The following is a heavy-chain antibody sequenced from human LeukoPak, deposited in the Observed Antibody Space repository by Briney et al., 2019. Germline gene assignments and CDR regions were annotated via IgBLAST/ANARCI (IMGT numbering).Heavy chain of an antibody. CDR2: INHSGST. D-gene: IGHD5-12*01. J-gene: IGHJ4*02. CDR3: ARGGYDLYYFDY. Sequence: PSATLSLTCAVYGGSFSGYYWSWIRQPPGKGLELIGEINHSGSTNFNPSLKSRVTISVDTSKNQFSLQLSSVTAADTAVYYCARGGYDLYYFDYWGQGTLVTVSS. V-gene: IGHV4-34*01. CDR1: GGSFSGYY.